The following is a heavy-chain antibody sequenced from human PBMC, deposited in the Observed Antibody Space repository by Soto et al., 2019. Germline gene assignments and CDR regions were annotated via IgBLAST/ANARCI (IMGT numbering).Heavy chain of an antibody. V-gene: IGHV3-48*02. Sequence: GGSLRLSCAASGFTFSSYSMNWVRQAPGKGLEWVSYISSSSSTIYYADSVKGRFTISRDNAKNSLHLQMNSLRDEDTAVYYCAKDASTPAYYDPAKGGGAFDIWGQGTMVTVSS. CDR2: ISSSSSTI. CDR1: GFTFSSYS. D-gene: IGHD3-3*01. CDR3: AKDASTPAYYDPAKGGGAFDI. J-gene: IGHJ3*02.